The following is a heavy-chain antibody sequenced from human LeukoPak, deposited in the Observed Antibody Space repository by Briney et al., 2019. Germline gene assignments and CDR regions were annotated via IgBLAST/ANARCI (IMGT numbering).Heavy chain of an antibody. Sequence: GGSLRLSCAASGFTFSSYAMHWARQAPGKGLEYVSAISSNGGSTYYANSVKGRFTISRDNSKNTLYLQMGSLRAEDMAVYYCARDSTWTTDYYYYMDVWGKGTTVTVSS. J-gene: IGHJ6*03. CDR2: ISSNGGST. D-gene: IGHD4-17*01. CDR1: GFTFSSYA. CDR3: ARDSTWTTDYYYYMDV. V-gene: IGHV3-64*01.